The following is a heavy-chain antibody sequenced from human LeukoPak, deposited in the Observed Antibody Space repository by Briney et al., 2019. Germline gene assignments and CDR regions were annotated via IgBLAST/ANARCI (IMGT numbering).Heavy chain of an antibody. J-gene: IGHJ4*02. CDR2: ISYDGSNK. V-gene: IGHV3-30-3*01. Sequence: PGGSLRLSCAASGFTFSNYAMHWVRQAPGKGLEWMAIISYDGSNKYYADSVKGRFTISRDNSKNTLYLQMNSLRAKDTAVYYCARSLSSGWFHLDYWGQGTLVTVSS. D-gene: IGHD6-19*01. CDR3: ARSLSSGWFHLDY. CDR1: GFTFSNYA.